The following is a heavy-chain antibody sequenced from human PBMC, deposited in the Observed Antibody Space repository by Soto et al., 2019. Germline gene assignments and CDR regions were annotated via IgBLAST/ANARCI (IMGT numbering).Heavy chain of an antibody. J-gene: IGHJ6*02. CDR2: INPNSGGT. CDR3: ARDLLRTVVPAAKGPNYYYYGMDV. V-gene: IGHV1-2*04. D-gene: IGHD2-2*01. CDR1: GYTFTGFY. Sequence: GASVKVSCKASGYTFTGFYIQWVRQAPGQGLEWMGWINPNSGGTNYAQKFQGWVTMTRDTSISTAYMELSRLRSDDTAVYYCARDLLRTVVPAAKGPNYYYYGMDVWGQGTTVTVSS.